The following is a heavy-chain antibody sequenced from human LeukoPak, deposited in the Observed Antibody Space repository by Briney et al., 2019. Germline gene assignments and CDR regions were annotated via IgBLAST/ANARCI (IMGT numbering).Heavy chain of an antibody. J-gene: IGHJ4*02. D-gene: IGHD1-26*01. CDR2: IYYSGST. V-gene: IGHV4-39*01. CDR3: ARRPSGGSYYHKSYYFDY. Sequence: SETLSLTCTVSGGSISSSSYYWGWIRQPPGKGLEWIGSIYYSGSTYYNPSLKSRVTISVDTSKNQFSLKLSSVTAADTAVYYCARRPSGGSYYHKSYYFDYWGQGTLVAVSS. CDR1: GGSISSSSYY.